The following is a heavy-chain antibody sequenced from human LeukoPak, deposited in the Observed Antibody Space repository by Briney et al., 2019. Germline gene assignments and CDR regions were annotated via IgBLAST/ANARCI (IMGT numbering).Heavy chain of an antibody. Sequence: ASVKVSCKASGGTFSSYPISWVRQAPGQGLEWMGRINPTSGGTTSAQKFRGRVTMTRDTSINTAYMELSRLRSDDTAVFYCARSSTTYYYFDFWGQGALVTVSS. J-gene: IGHJ4*02. CDR2: INPTSGGT. D-gene: IGHD2-2*01. CDR1: GGTFSSYP. CDR3: ARSSTTYYYFDF. V-gene: IGHV1-2*06.